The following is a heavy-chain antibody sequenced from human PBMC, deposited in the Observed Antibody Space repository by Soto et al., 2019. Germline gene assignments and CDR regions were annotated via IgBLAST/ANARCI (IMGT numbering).Heavy chain of an antibody. J-gene: IGHJ6*02. CDR3: ARGSLSRYFDWLLLNYYGMDV. V-gene: IGHV1-8*01. CDR1: GYTFTSYD. D-gene: IGHD3-9*01. Sequence: ASVKVSCKASGYTFTSYDINWVRQATGQGLEWMGWMNPNSGNTGYAQKFQGRVTVTRNTSISTAYMELSSLRSEDTAVYYCARGSLSRYFDWLLLNYYGMDVWGQGTTVTVSS. CDR2: MNPNSGNT.